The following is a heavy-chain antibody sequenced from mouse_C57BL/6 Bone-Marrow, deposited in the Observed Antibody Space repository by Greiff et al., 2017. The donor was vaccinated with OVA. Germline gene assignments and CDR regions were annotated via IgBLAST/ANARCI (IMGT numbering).Heavy chain of an antibody. Sequence: QVQLQQPGAELVRPGTSVKLSCKASGYTFTSYWMHWVKQRPGQGLEWIGVIDPSDSYTNYNQKFKGKATLTVDTSSSTAYMQLSSLTSEDSAVYYCARGGDSSGYVDYFDYWGQGTTLTVSS. CDR3: ARGGDSSGYVDYFDY. D-gene: IGHD3-2*02. CDR2: IDPSDSYT. V-gene: IGHV1-59*01. J-gene: IGHJ2*01. CDR1: GYTFTSYW.